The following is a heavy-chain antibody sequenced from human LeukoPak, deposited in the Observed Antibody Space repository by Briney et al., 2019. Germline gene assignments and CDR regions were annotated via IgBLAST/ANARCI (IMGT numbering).Heavy chain of an antibody. CDR1: GFTFSSYS. CDR3: ARDGKLLLYNY. J-gene: IGHJ4*02. CDR2: ISSSSSTI. D-gene: IGHD2-15*01. Sequence: GGSLRLSCAASGFTFSSYSMNWVRQAPGKGLEWVSYISSSSSTIYYADSVKGRFTISRDNAKNSLYLQMNSLRAEDTAVYYCARDGKLLLYNYWGQGTLVTVSS. V-gene: IGHV3-48*01.